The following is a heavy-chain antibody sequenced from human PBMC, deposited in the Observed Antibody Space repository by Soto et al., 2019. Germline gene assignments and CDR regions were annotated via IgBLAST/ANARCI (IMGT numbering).Heavy chain of an antibody. CDR1: GGSIISSNW. V-gene: IGHV4-4*02. D-gene: IGHD6-6*01. J-gene: IGHJ5*02. CDR2: IYHSGST. Sequence: SETLSLTCAFSGGSIISSNWWSWVRQPPGKGLEWIGEIYHSGSTNYNPSLKSRVTISVDKSKNQFSLKLSSVTAADTAVYYCARGIAAQNWFDPWGQGTLVTVSS. CDR3: ARGIAAQNWFDP.